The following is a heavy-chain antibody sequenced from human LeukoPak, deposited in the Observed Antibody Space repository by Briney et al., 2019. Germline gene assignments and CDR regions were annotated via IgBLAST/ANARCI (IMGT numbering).Heavy chain of an antibody. V-gene: IGHV3-33*01. CDR2: IWYDGSHK. Sequence: GGSLRLSCAASGFTFSTYGMHWVRQAPGRGLEWVAVIWYDGSHKYYADSVKGRFTISRDNSKNTLSLQLNSLRADDTAVYYCTRRRCTTSASSDNFYGLDVGGQGTTVTVS. CDR3: TRRRCTTSASSDNFYGLDV. J-gene: IGHJ6*02. D-gene: IGHD2-2*01. CDR1: GFTFSTYG.